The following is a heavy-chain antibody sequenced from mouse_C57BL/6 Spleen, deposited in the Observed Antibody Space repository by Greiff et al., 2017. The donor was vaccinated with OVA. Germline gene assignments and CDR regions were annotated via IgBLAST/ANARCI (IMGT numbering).Heavy chain of an antibody. D-gene: IGHD1-1*01. J-gene: IGHJ1*03. CDR3: ARQGDYYGSHYWYFDV. V-gene: IGHV5-6*01. Sequence: EVKLMESGGDLVKPGGSLKLSCAASGFTFSSYGMSWVRQTPDKRLEWVATISSGGSYTYYPDSVKGRFTISRDNAKNTLYLQMSSLKSEDTAMYYCARQGDYYGSHYWYFDVWGTGTTVTVSS. CDR1: GFTFSSYG. CDR2: ISSGGSYT.